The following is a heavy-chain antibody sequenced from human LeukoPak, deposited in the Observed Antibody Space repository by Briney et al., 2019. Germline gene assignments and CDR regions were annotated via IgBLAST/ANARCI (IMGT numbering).Heavy chain of an antibody. CDR2: ISGSGGST. J-gene: IGHJ4*02. CDR1: GFTFSSYA. CDR3: AIPLGENGYSYGPNDY. Sequence: GGSLRLSCAASGFTFSSYAMSWVRQAPGKGLEWVSAISGSGGSTYYADSVKGRFTISRDNSKNTLYLQMNSLRAEDTAVYYCAIPLGENGYSYGPNDYWGQGTLVTVSS. V-gene: IGHV3-23*01. D-gene: IGHD5-18*01.